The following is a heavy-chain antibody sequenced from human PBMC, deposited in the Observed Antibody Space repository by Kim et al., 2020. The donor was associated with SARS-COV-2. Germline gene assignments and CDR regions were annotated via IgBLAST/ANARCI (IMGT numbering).Heavy chain of an antibody. V-gene: IGHV4-59*09. J-gene: IGHJ4*02. Sequence: NYNPSLKSRVTISVDTSKNQCSLKRSSVTAADTAVYYCARGGYSSGWFDYWGQGTLVTVSS. CDR3: ARGGYSSGWFDY. D-gene: IGHD6-19*01.